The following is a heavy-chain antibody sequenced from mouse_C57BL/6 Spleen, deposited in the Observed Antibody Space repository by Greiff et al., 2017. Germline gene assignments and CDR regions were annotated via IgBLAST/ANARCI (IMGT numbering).Heavy chain of an antibody. V-gene: IGHV1-80*01. CDR1: GYAFSSYW. CDR2: IYPGDGDT. CDR3: ARRRGIYDGYYVEAMDY. Sequence: QVQLQQSGAELVKPGASVKISCKASGYAFSSYWMNWVKQRPGKGLEWIGQIYPGDGDTNYNGKFKGKATLTADKSSSTAYMQLSSLTSEDSAVYFCARRRGIYDGYYVEAMDYWGQGTSVTVSS. D-gene: IGHD2-3*01. J-gene: IGHJ4*01.